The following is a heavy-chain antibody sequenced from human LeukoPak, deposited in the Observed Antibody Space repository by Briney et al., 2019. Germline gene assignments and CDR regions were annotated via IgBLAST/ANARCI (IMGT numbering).Heavy chain of an antibody. J-gene: IGHJ4*02. Sequence: SETLSLTCAVSGGSINSYYWSWIRQPPGKGLEWIGYIYYSGSTNYNPSLKSRVTISVDTSKNQFSLKLSSVTAADTAVYYCARVVTTGYFDYWGQGSLVTVSS. D-gene: IGHD4-17*01. CDR1: GGSINSYY. CDR2: IYYSGST. CDR3: ARVVTTGYFDY. V-gene: IGHV4-59*01.